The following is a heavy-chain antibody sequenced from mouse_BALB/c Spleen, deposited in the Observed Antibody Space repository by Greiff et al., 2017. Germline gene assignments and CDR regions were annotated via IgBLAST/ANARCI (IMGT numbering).Heavy chain of an antibody. CDR1: GFTFSSYA. D-gene: IGHD1-2*01. CDR3: ARGGYYGYDDY. Sequence: EVQGVESGGGLVKPGGSLKLSCAASGFTFSSYAMSWVRQTPEKRLEWVASISSGGSTYYPDSVKGRFTISRDNARNILYLQMSSLRSEDTAMYYCARGGYYGYDDYWGQGTTLTVSS. CDR2: ISSGGST. V-gene: IGHV5-6-5*01. J-gene: IGHJ2*01.